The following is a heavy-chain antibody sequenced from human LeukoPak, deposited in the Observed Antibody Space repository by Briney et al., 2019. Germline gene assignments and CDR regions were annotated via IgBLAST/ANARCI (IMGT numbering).Heavy chain of an antibody. J-gene: IGHJ4*02. CDR3: AGTTVTTNGGDY. CDR2: IYYSGST. D-gene: IGHD4-11*01. Sequence: SETLSLTCTVSGGSISSYYWSWIRQPPGKGLEWIGYIYYSGSTSYNPSLKSRVTISVDTSKNQFSLKLSSVTAADTAVYYCAGTTVTTNGGDYWGQGTLVTVSS. V-gene: IGHV4-59*01. CDR1: GGSISSYY.